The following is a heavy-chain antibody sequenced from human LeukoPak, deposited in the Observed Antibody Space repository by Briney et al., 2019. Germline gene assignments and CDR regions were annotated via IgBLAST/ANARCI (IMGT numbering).Heavy chain of an antibody. CDR1: GGSISSYY. J-gene: IGHJ4*02. D-gene: IGHD3-16*01. CDR2: IYTSGST. CDR3: ARVRIMITFGGLDYFDY. V-gene: IGHV4-4*07. Sequence: SETLSLTCTVSGGSISSYYWSCIRQPAGKGLEGIGRIYTSGSTNYNPSLKSRVTMSVDPSKNQFSLTLSSVTAADTAVYYCARVRIMITFGGLDYFDYWGQGTLVTVSS.